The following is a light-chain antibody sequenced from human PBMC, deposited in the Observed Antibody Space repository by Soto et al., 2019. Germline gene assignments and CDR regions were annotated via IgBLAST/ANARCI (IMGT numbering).Light chain of an antibody. CDR1: SSNIGGNS. CDR3: EAWDSSLSAGV. Sequence: QSVMTQPPSVSAAPGQKVTISCSGSSSNIGGNSVSWYQQLPGTAPKLLIYDDNKRPSGIPDRFSGSKSGTSATLGITGFQTGDEADYYCEAWDSSLSAGVFGGGTKVTVL. J-gene: IGLJ3*02. V-gene: IGLV1-51*01. CDR2: DDN.